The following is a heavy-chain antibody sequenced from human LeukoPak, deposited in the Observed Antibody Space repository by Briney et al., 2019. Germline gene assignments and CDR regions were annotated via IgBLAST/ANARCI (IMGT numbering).Heavy chain of an antibody. CDR2: ISSRSYAI. CDR3: ARGGAYGSGSYYNMDY. CDR1: GFTFSNYS. Sequence: GGSLRLSCAASGFTFSNYSMNWVRQAPGKGLEWVSYISSRSYAIYYADSVKGRFTISRDNAKNSLYLQMNSLRAEDMAVYYCARGGAYGSGSYYNMDYWGQGTLVTVSS. J-gene: IGHJ4*02. V-gene: IGHV3-48*01. D-gene: IGHD3-10*01.